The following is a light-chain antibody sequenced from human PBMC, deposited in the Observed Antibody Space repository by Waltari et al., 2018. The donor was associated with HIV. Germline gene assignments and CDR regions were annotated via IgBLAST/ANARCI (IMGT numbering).Light chain of an antibody. CDR2: NTH. CDR3: VLYMGNCISI. V-gene: IGLV8-61*01. Sequence: QTVVTQEPSFSVSPGGKVTLTCALRSGSVSPNYYPSWYQQTPGQAPRTLIYNTHTRSVGVPDRFSGSIRGNKATLTTACAQSDDDSDYYCVLYMGNCISIFGGGTKVTVL. CDR1: SGSVSPNYY. J-gene: IGLJ2*01.